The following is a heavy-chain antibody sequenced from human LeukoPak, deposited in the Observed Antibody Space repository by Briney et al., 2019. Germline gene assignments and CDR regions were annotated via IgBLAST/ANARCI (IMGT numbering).Heavy chain of an antibody. J-gene: IGHJ6*03. Sequence: ASVKVSCKASGYTFTGYYMHWVRQAPGQGLEWMGWINPNSGGTNYAQKFQGRVTMTRDTSISTAYMELSRLRSDDTAVYYCARDRVRRLRYFDWLRPIHHYYMDVWGKGTTVTISS. D-gene: IGHD3-9*01. V-gene: IGHV1-2*02. CDR1: GYTFTGYY. CDR3: ARDRVRRLRYFDWLRPIHHYYMDV. CDR2: INPNSGGT.